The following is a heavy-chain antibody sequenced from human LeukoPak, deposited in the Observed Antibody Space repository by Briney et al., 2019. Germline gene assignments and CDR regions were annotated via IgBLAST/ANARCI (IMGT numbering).Heavy chain of an antibody. J-gene: IGHJ4*02. D-gene: IGHD5-18*01. Sequence: SETLSLTCTVSGGSISSYYWSWIRQPPGKGLEWIGYIHYSGSTNYNPSLKSRVTISVDTSKNQFSLKLTSVTAADTAVYYCARVGGYSHKDWGQGNLVTVSS. CDR3: ARVGGYSHKD. V-gene: IGHV4-59*01. CDR1: GGSISSYY. CDR2: IHYSGST.